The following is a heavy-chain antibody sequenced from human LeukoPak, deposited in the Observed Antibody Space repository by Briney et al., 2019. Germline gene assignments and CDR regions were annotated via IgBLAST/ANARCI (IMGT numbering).Heavy chain of an antibody. Sequence: GASVKVSCKASGYTFTSYDINWVRQATGQGLEWMGWMNPNSGNTGYAQKFQGRVTMTRNTAISTDYTELSSLRSEDTAVYYCARGRRSRENRYYFDYWGQGTLVTVSS. D-gene: IGHD1-26*01. CDR1: GYTFTSYD. CDR2: MNPNSGNT. V-gene: IGHV1-8*01. J-gene: IGHJ4*02. CDR3: ARGRRSRENRYYFDY.